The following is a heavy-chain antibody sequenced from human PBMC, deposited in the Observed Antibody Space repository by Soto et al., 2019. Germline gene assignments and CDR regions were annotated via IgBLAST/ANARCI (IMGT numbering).Heavy chain of an antibody. CDR1: GGSFSGYY. Sequence: QVQLQQWGAGLLKPSETLSLTCAVYGGSFSGYYWSWIRQPPGKGLEWMGEINHSGSTNYNPSLKSRVTISVDTSKNQFSLKLSSVTAADTAVYYCARGRRDTIFGVVIRGWFDPWGQGTLVTVSS. J-gene: IGHJ5*02. CDR3: ARGRRDTIFGVVIRGWFDP. V-gene: IGHV4-34*01. D-gene: IGHD3-3*01. CDR2: INHSGST.